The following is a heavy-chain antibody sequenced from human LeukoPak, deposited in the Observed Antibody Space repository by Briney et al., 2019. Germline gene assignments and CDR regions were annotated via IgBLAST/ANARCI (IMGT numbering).Heavy chain of an antibody. Sequence: GGSLRLSCAASGFTVSSNYMSWVRQAPGKGLEWVSSISSSSIYIYFADSVKGRFTISRDNARNSLYLQMNSLRAEDTAVYYCARGYSNYGYAFDIWGQGTMVTVSS. CDR1: GFTVSSNY. CDR2: ISSSSIYI. J-gene: IGHJ3*02. D-gene: IGHD4-11*01. V-gene: IGHV3-21*01. CDR3: ARGYSNYGYAFDI.